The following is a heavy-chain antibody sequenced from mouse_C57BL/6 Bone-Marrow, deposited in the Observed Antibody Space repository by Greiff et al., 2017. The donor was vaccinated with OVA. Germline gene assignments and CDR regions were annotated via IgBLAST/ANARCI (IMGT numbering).Heavy chain of an antibody. J-gene: IGHJ2*01. D-gene: IGHD1-1*01. CDR3: ERAIYNSSSYNYFDD. Sequence: QVQLQQPGAELVKPGASVKMSCKASGYTFTSYWITWVKQRPGQGLEWIGDIYPGSGSTNYNEKFKSKATLTVDTSYSTTYMQLSSLTSEDSAVYYCERAIYNSSSYNYFDDWGQGTTLTVSS. CDR1: GYTFTSYW. V-gene: IGHV1-55*01. CDR2: IYPGSGST.